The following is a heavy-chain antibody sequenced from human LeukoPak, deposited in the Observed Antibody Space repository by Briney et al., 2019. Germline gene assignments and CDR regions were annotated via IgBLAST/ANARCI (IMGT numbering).Heavy chain of an antibody. CDR3: ARDYDRYYMDV. J-gene: IGHJ6*03. CDR1: GFTFSSRDW. D-gene: IGHD3-3*01. V-gene: IGHV3-7*01. Sequence: GGSLRLSCVASGFTFSSRDWMTWVRQAPGKGLEWVANIKQDGSEKNYVDFVKGRFTISRDNAKNTLYLQMNSLRAEDTAVYYCARDYDRYYMDVWGKGTTVTVSS. CDR2: IKQDGSEK.